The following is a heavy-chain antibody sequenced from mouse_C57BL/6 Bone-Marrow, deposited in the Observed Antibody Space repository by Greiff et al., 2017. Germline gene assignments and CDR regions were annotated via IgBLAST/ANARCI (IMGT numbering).Heavy chain of an antibody. CDR2: INPNNGGT. V-gene: IGHV1-18*01. J-gene: IGHJ3*01. CDR3: AREVYDGYYGWFAY. CDR1: GYTFTDYN. Sequence: EVMLVESGPELVKPGASVKIPCKASGYTFTDYNMDWVKQSHGKSLEWIGDINPNNGGTIYNQKFKGKATLTVDKSSSTAYMELRSLTSEDTAVYYCAREVYDGYYGWFAYWGQGTLVTVSA. D-gene: IGHD2-3*01.